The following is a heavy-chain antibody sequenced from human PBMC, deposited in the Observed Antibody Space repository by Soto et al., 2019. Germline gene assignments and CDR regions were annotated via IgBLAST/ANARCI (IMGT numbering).Heavy chain of an antibody. V-gene: IGHV3-30*03. J-gene: IGHJ4*02. CDR3: AHRVGSRGSFDY. Sequence: AGGSLRLSCEASGFTFSGYGMHWVRQAPGKGLEWVAVISYYGTNEYYEDSVKGRFTISRDNSKKQVVLTMTNMDPADTATYYCAHRVGSRGSFDYWGQGTLVTVSS. CDR1: GFTFSGYG. D-gene: IGHD6-25*01. CDR2: ISYYGTNE.